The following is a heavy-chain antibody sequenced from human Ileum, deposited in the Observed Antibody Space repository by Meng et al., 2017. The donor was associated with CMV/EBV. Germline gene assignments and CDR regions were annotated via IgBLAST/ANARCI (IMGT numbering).Heavy chain of an antibody. Sequence: EFTFSTYSMNWVRQAPGKGLEWVASISNTGSYIYHAESVKGRFTISRDNAKNSLYLQMNSLRAEDTAVYYCAIDYYDSTSYPDGFDYWGQGTLVTVSS. V-gene: IGHV3-21*01. D-gene: IGHD3-22*01. CDR1: EFTFSTYS. J-gene: IGHJ4*02. CDR2: ISNTGSYI. CDR3: AIDYYDSTSYPDGFDY.